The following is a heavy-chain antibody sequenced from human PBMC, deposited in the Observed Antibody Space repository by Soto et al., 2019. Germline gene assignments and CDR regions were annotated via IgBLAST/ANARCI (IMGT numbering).Heavy chain of an antibody. CDR2: IWYDGSNK. CDR3: ARGGAIAAAGPTFMDV. V-gene: IGHV3-33*01. D-gene: IGHD6-13*01. CDR1: GFTFSSYG. J-gene: IGHJ6*02. Sequence: GGSLRLSCAASGFTFSSYGMHWVRQAPGKGLEWVAVIWYDGSNKYYADSVKGRFTISRDNSKNTLYLQMNSLRAEDTAVYYCARGGAIAAAGPTFMDVWGQGTTVTVYS.